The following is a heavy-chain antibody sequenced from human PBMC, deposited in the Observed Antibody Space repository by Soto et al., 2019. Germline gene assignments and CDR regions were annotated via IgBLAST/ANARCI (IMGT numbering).Heavy chain of an antibody. CDR2: IYYSGST. CDR1: GGSISSSSYY. J-gene: IGHJ4*02. D-gene: IGHD3-16*01. CDR3: ARLAPWERVFDY. Sequence: QLQLQESGPGLVKPSETLSLTCTVSGGSISSSSYYWGWIRQPPGKGLEWIGSIYYSGSTYYNPSLKSRVTISVDTSKNQFSLKLSSVTAADTAVYYCARLAPWERVFDYWGQGTLVTVSS. V-gene: IGHV4-39*01.